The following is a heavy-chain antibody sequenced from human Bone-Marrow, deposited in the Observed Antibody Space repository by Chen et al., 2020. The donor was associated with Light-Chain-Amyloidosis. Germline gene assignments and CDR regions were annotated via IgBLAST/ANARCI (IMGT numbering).Heavy chain of an antibody. D-gene: IGHD3-22*01. Sequence: EVQLLESGGGLVQPGGSLRLSCAASGFTFSSYAMSWVPQAPGKGLEWVSAISGSGGSTYYADSVKGRFTISRDNSKNTLYLQMNSLRAEDTAVYYCAKDRGYYDSSGYPATYFDYWGQGTLVTVSS. CDR1: GFTFSSYA. J-gene: IGHJ4*02. CDR2: ISGSGGST. V-gene: IGHV3-23*01. CDR3: AKDRGYYDSSGYPATYFDY.